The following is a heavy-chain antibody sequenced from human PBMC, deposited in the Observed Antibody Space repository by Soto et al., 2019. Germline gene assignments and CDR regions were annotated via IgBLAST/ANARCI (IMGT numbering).Heavy chain of an antibody. CDR2: INTYNGKT. D-gene: IGHD3-16*01. CDR3: AMVDVYVTPSPQDV. CDR1: GYTFTRYG. V-gene: IGHV1-18*01. Sequence: QVQLVQSGAEVKNPGASVKVSCKASGYTFTRYGIGWARQAPGQGLEWMGWINTYNGKTNKAQNVQGRVTLTTDTSTSTAYMKLRSLRSNDTAIYYCAMVDVYVTPSPQDVWGQGTTVIVSS. J-gene: IGHJ6*02.